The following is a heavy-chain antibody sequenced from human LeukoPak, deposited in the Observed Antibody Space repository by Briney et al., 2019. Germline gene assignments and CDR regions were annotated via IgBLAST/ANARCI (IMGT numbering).Heavy chain of an antibody. CDR1: GGSISSYY. CDR3: ARGISRPDYYDSSGQKFLDY. CDR2: IYYSGTT. J-gene: IGHJ4*02. D-gene: IGHD3-22*01. V-gene: IGHV4-59*12. Sequence: SETLSLTCTVSGGSISSYYWSWIRQPPGKGLEWIGYIYYSGTTNYNPSLKSRVTISVDTSKNQFSLKLSSVTAADTAVYYCARGISRPDYYDSSGQKFLDYWGQGTLVTVSS.